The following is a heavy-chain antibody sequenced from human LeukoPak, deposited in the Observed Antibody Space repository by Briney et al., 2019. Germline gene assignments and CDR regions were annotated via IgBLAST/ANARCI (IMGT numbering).Heavy chain of an antibody. J-gene: IGHJ5*02. CDR1: GGFINSYY. V-gene: IGHV4-59*01. CDR2: IYYSGTT. CDR3: AKDDATRHPKSFSS. Sequence: PSETLSLTCTVSGGFINSYYWSWLRQPPGKAPEWIGYIYYSGTTEYNPSLKSRVTISRDTSKNQFSLKLKSVSTADTAVYYCAKDDATRHPKSFSSWGQGTLVTVSS. D-gene: IGHD3-3*01.